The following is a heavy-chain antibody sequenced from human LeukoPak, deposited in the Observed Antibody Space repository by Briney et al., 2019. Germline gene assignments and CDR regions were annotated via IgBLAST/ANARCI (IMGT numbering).Heavy chain of an antibody. CDR1: GGSISSGSYY. CDR3: AGNLGGYYPYYFDY. Sequence: PSETLSLTCTVSGGSISSGSYYWSWIRQPAGKGLEWIGRIYTSGSTNYNPSLKSRVTISVDTSKNQFSLKLSSVTAADTAVYYCAGNLGGYYPYYFDYWGQGTLVTVSS. D-gene: IGHD3-22*01. CDR2: IYTSGST. J-gene: IGHJ4*02. V-gene: IGHV4-61*02.